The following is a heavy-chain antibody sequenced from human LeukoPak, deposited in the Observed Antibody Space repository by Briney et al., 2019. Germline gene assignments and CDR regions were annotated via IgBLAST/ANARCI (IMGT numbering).Heavy chain of an antibody. J-gene: IGHJ4*02. Sequence: ASVTVPCKVSGNSLSELSIQWVRQAPGKGLECLGGFDPEEAKMVYAQNFQGRVTMTEDTSTQTAYMELSGLTSDDTAVYYCTTRSGDFWSGFVNWGQGTPVTVSS. CDR1: GNSLSELS. CDR3: TTRSGDFWSGFVN. V-gene: IGHV1-24*01. CDR2: FDPEEAKM. D-gene: IGHD3-3*01.